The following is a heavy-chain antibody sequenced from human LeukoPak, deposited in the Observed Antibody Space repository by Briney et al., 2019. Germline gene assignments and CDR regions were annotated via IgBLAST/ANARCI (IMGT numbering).Heavy chain of an antibody. D-gene: IGHD1-1*01. CDR1: GGSISSYY. Sequence: PSETLSLTCTVSGGSISSYYWGWIRQPPGKGLEWIGSIYYSGSTYYNPSLKSRVTISVDTSKNQFSLKLSSVTAADTAVYYCARVSANGDYYYMDVWGKGTTVTVSS. CDR2: IYYSGST. CDR3: ARVSANGDYYYMDV. V-gene: IGHV4-39*07. J-gene: IGHJ6*03.